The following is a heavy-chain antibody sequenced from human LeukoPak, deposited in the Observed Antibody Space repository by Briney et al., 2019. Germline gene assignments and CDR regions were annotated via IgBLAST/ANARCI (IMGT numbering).Heavy chain of an antibody. CDR3: ARDLPAYYGSGMGAFDI. V-gene: IGHV3-48*01. CDR2: ISSSSSTI. J-gene: IGHJ3*02. D-gene: IGHD3-10*01. Sequence: GGSLRLSCAASGFTFTSYNTNWVRQAPGKGLEWVSYISSSSSTIYYADSVKGRFTISRDNAKNSLYLQMNSLRAEDTAVYYCARDLPAYYGSGMGAFDIWGQGTMATVSS. CDR1: GFTFTSYN.